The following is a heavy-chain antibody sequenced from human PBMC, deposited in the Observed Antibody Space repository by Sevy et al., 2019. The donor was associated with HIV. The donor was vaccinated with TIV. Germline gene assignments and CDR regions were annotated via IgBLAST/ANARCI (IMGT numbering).Heavy chain of an antibody. D-gene: IGHD3-22*01. Sequence: GGSLRLSCAASGFTFSYYNMNWVRQAPGKGLKWVSSISSGSSYVYHADSVKGRFTISRDNAKNSLYLQMNSLRTEDTAVYYCASPLHYYDSPSAYWGQGTQVTVSS. CDR2: ISSGSSYV. J-gene: IGHJ4*02. CDR3: ASPLHYYDSPSAY. CDR1: GFTFSYYN. V-gene: IGHV3-21*01.